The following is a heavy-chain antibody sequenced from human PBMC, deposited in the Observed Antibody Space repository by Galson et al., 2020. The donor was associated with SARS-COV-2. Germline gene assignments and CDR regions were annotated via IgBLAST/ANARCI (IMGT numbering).Heavy chain of an antibody. V-gene: IGHV4-59*08. D-gene: IGHD3-22*01. CDR1: GGSFSRYY. CDR2: VYYNGNT. J-gene: IGHJ4*02. CDR3: ARHDSVVAYFDY. Sequence: SDTLSLTSTLSGGSFSRYYGSWIRQPPGKGLEWIGYVYYNGNTNYKPSLKSRVSISVDTSENQFSLKLSSVTAADTAVYYCARHDSVVAYFDYWGQGALVTVSS.